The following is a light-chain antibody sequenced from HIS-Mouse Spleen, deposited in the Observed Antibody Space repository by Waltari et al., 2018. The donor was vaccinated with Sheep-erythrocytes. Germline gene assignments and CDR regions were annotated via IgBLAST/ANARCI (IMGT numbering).Light chain of an antibody. CDR3: QQFNSYPLT. Sequence: AIQLTQSPSSLSASVGDRVTITCRASQGISSALAWYQHKPGKAPKLLIYDASSLESGVPSRFSGSGSGTDFTLTISSPQPEDFATYYCQQFNSYPLTFGGGTKVEIK. CDR2: DAS. J-gene: IGKJ4*01. V-gene: IGKV1-13*02. CDR1: QGISSA.